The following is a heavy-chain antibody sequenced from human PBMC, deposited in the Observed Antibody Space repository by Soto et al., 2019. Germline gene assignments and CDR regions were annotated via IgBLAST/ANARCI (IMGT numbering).Heavy chain of an antibody. Sequence: QLHLVQSGAEVKKPGAPVRVSCKASGYTFPDYYIHWVRQAPGQGLEWTGWINPKRGVTNAAQKFQGRITMTRDTSNTTAYLELRSLRSDDTAVYYCARGPKQTPRHSNSWFVPDYWGQGSLVTGSS. CDR2: INPKRGVT. CDR3: ARGPKQTPRHSNSWFVPDY. J-gene: IGHJ4*02. V-gene: IGHV1-2*02. D-gene: IGHD6-13*01. CDR1: GYTFPDYY.